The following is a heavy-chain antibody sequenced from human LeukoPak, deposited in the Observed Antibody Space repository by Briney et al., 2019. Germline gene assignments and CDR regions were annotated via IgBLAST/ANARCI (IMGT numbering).Heavy chain of an antibody. V-gene: IGHV5-51*01. CDR3: ARQRGERTAIDY. D-gene: IGHD4-17*01. Sequence: GESLKISCKGSGYTFTNYWIGWVRQMPGRGLEWMGIIYPGDSDTRYSPSFQGQVTISADKAITTAYLQWSSLKASDTAMYYCARQRGERTAIDYWGQGSLVTVSS. CDR1: GYTFTNYW. CDR2: IYPGDSDT. J-gene: IGHJ4*02.